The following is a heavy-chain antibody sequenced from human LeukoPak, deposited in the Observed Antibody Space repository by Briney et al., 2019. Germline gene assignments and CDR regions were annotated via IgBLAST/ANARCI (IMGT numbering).Heavy chain of an antibody. CDR3: AKGGKATVVTM. CDR2: IYSSGST. J-gene: IGHJ4*02. CDR1: GGSINSYY. D-gene: IGHD4-23*01. V-gene: IGHV4-4*07. Sequence: SETLSLTCTVSGGSINSYYWSWIRQPAGKGLEWIGRIYSSGSTNYNPSLKSRVSMSVDTSKNQFSLKLTSVTAADTALYYCAKGGKATVVTMWGQGILVTVSS.